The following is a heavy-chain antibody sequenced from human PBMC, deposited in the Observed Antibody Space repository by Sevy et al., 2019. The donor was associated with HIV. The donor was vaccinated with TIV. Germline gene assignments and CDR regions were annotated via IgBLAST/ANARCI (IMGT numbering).Heavy chain of an antibody. CDR2: LSYDAADT. V-gene: IGHV3-30*07. Sequence: GESLKISCAASGFALNSFAMHWVRQTPDKGLEWLAVLSYDAADTYYADSVKGRFSISRDNSKNTLYLQMSSLRLEDTAVYYCARARVPSNYQEHPRFYFDFWGQGTLVTASS. CDR3: ARARVPSNYQEHPRFYFDF. CDR1: GFALNSFA. D-gene: IGHD1-7*01. J-gene: IGHJ4*02.